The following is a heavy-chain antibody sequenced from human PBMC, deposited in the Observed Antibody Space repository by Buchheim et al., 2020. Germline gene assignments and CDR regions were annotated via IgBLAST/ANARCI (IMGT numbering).Heavy chain of an antibody. D-gene: IGHD3-10*01. CDR2: IIALFGVP. CDR3: AHGSGSYYTYRYYYHHMDV. J-gene: IGHJ6*03. Sequence: QVQLVQSGAEVKKPGSSVKVTCKASGGTSDNYAISWVRQAPGQGLEWMGGIIALFGVPNYAQKFQGRVTITADDSTSTVYMELSSLRSEDTTVYYCAHGSGSYYTYRYYYHHMDVWGKGTT. CDR1: GGTSDNYA. V-gene: IGHV1-69*01.